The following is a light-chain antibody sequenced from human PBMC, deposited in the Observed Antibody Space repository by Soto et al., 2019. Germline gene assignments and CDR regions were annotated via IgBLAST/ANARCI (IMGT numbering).Light chain of an antibody. J-gene: IGKJ4*01. CDR3: QQYNSYPLT. V-gene: IGKV1-5*03. CDR1: QSISSW. Sequence: DIQMTQSPSTLSASVGDRVTITCRASQSISSWLAWYQQKPGKAPNLLIYKASSLESGVPSRFSGSGSGTDCTRTISSLQPDDFATYYGQQYNSYPLTFGGGTKVEIK. CDR2: KAS.